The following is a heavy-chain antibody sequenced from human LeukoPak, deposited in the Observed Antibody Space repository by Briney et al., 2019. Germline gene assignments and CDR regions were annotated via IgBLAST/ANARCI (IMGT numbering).Heavy chain of an antibody. CDR1: GFTSNIHG. CDR3: AVLLTGHPADY. Sequence: PGGSLRLSCATSGFTSNIHGMSWVRQAPGKGLEWVSSISSSSSYIYYADSVKGRFTTSRDNAKNSLYLQMNSLRAEDTAVYYCAVLLTGHPADYWGQGTLVTVSS. V-gene: IGHV3-21*01. CDR2: ISSSSSYI. D-gene: IGHD2/OR15-2a*01. J-gene: IGHJ4*02.